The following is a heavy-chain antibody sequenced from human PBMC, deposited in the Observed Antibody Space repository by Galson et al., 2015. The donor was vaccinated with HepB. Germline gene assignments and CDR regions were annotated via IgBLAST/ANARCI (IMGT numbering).Heavy chain of an antibody. Sequence: SVKVSCKASGYTFTSYGISWVRQAPGQGLEWMGWISAYNGNTNGAQKFQGRVTMTTDTSTSTAYMELRSLRSDDTAVYYCARDGYCSGGSCYGGDWFDPWGQGTLVTVSS. CDR1: GYTFTSYG. CDR2: ISAYNGNT. D-gene: IGHD2-15*01. V-gene: IGHV1-18*04. J-gene: IGHJ5*02. CDR3: ARDGYCSGGSCYGGDWFDP.